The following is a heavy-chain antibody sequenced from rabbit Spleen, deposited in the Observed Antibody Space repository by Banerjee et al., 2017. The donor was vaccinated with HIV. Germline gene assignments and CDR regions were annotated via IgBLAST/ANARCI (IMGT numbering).Heavy chain of an antibody. Sequence: QSLEESGGGLVQPEGSLALTCKASGFSFSSSDYMCWVRQAPGKGLEWISCIAGSSSTFTYSATWAKGRFTCSKTSSTTVTLQMTSLTVADTATYFCARDTGSSFSSYGMDLWGPGTLVTVS. CDR2: IAGSSSTFT. J-gene: IGHJ6*01. CDR3: ARDTGSSFSSYGMDL. V-gene: IGHV1S40*01. CDR1: GFSFSSSDY. D-gene: IGHD8-1*01.